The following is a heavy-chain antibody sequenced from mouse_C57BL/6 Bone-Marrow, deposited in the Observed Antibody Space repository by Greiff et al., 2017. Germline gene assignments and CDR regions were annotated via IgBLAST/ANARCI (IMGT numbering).Heavy chain of an antibody. V-gene: IGHV10-1*01. Sequence: EVKVVECGGGLVQPKGSLKLSCAASGFSFNTYAMNWVRQAPGKGLEWVARIRSKSNNYATYYADSVKDRFTISRDDSESMLYLQMKNLKTEDTAMYYCVSTITTVVDWYFDVWGTGTTVTVSS. CDR1: GFSFNTYA. J-gene: IGHJ1*03. CDR3: VSTITTVVDWYFDV. D-gene: IGHD1-1*01. CDR2: IRSKSNNYAT.